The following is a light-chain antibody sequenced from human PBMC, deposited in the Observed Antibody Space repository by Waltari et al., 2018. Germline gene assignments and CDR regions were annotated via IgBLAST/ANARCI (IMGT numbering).Light chain of an antibody. V-gene: IGLV1-44*01. Sequence: QSVLTQPPSASGTPGQRVTIPCSGSASNIGGNLVNWYRQLPGTAPKLLIDRSDLRPSGVPDRFSGSKTGTSASLAISGLQSDDEADYFCASWDDSLNGHWVFGGGTKVTVL. CDR1: ASNIGGNL. J-gene: IGLJ3*02. CDR2: RSD. CDR3: ASWDDSLNGHWV.